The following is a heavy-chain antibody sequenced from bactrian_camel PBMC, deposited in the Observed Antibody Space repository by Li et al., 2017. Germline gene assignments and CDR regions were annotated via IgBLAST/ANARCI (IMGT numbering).Heavy chain of an antibody. CDR3: AAQRLEIGRSAYCSGGLLQSWGY. Sequence: QVQLVESGGGSVQAGGSLRLSCAVSGYTNTMTCMGWFRQAPGKEREGVASVDNDETKTYAASVKGRAAISRDNAKNTMYLRMNSLKPEDTAMYYCAAQRLEIGRSAYCSGGLLQSWGYWGQGTQVTVS. V-gene: IGHV3S53*01. J-gene: IGHJ4*01. D-gene: IGHD2*01. CDR2: VDNDETK. CDR1: GYTNTMTC.